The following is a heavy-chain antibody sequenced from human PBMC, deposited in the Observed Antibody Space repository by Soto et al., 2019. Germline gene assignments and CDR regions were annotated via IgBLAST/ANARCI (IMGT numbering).Heavy chain of an antibody. V-gene: IGHV4-34*01. Sequence: TLSLTCAVYGGSFSGYYWSWIRQPPGKGLEWIGEINHSGSTNYNPSLKSRVTISVDTSKNQFSLKLGSVTAADTAVYYCARGYSSGWLGYWGQGTLVTVSS. J-gene: IGHJ4*02. D-gene: IGHD6-19*01. CDR1: GGSFSGYY. CDR2: INHSGST. CDR3: ARGYSSGWLGY.